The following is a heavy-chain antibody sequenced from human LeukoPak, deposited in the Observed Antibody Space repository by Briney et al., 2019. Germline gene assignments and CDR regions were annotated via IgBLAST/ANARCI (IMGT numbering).Heavy chain of an antibody. Sequence: SETLSLTCTVSGGSISSGSYYWSWIRQPAGKGLEWIGRIYTSGSTNYNPSLKSRVTISVDTSKNQFSLKLSSVTAADTAVYYFARSEGYCSSTSCYGFDYWGQGTLVTVSS. D-gene: IGHD2-2*01. CDR1: GGSISSGSYY. J-gene: IGHJ4*02. CDR3: ARSEGYCSSTSCYGFDY. V-gene: IGHV4-61*02. CDR2: IYTSGST.